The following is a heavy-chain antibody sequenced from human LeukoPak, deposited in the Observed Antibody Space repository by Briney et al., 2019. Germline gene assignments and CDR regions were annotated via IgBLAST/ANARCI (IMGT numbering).Heavy chain of an antibody. Sequence: ASVKVSCKASGYTFTGYYMHWVRQAPGQGLEWMGWINPNSGGTNYAQKFQGRVTMTRDTSISTAYMGLSRLRSDDTAVYYCARVRIGQQLDKYYYYAMDVWGQGTTVTVSS. D-gene: IGHD6-13*01. CDR1: GYTFTGYY. V-gene: IGHV1-2*02. CDR3: ARVRIGQQLDKYYYYAMDV. CDR2: INPNSGGT. J-gene: IGHJ6*02.